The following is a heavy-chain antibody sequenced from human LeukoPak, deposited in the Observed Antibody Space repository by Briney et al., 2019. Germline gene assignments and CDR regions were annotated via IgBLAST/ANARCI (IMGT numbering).Heavy chain of an antibody. D-gene: IGHD5-12*01. CDR2: ISSSSSYI. J-gene: IGHJ6*03. Sequence: PGGSLRLSCAASGFTFSSYEMNWVRQAPGKGLEWVSSISSSSSYIYYADSVKGRFTISRDNAKNSLYLQMNSLRAEDTAVYYCARTLSGRATPTYMDVWGKGTTVTVSS. CDR3: ARTLSGRATPTYMDV. V-gene: IGHV3-21*01. CDR1: GFTFSSYE.